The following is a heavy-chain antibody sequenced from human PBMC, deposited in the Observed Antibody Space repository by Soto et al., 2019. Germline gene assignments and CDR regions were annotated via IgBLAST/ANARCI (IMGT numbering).Heavy chain of an antibody. Sequence: QVQLQESGPGLVKPSETLSLTCTVSGGSISSYYWSWIRQPPGKGLEWIGYIYYSGRTNYNPSLTSRGPIAVDTSKNQLSLQLSSVTAADTAVYSCASGQWELLADCGMAVWGQGTTVTVSS. J-gene: IGHJ6*02. D-gene: IGHD1-26*01. CDR1: GGSISSYY. CDR3: ASGQWELLADCGMAV. CDR2: IYYSGRT. V-gene: IGHV4-59*01.